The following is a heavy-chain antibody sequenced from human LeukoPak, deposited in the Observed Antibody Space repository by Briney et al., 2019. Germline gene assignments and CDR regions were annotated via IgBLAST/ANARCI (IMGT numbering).Heavy chain of an antibody. D-gene: IGHD3-22*01. CDR2: IGQDGSER. Sequence: PGGSLRLSCAASGINFGSYWVTWVRQAPGKGLEWVANIGQDGSERVYVESVKGRFTISRDNARKSLFLQMNSLRADDMAVYYCAIPTSYDGSRYYHAYWGQGTLVSVSS. J-gene: IGHJ4*02. CDR1: GINFGSYW. V-gene: IGHV3-7*01. CDR3: AIPTSYDGSRYYHAY.